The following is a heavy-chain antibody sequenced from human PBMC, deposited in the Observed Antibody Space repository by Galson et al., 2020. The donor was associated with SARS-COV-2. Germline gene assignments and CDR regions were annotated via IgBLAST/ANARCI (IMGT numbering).Heavy chain of an antibody. CDR2: INPNSGST. CDR3: ARLRYYDVLTGYIVDV. D-gene: IGHD3-9*01. J-gene: IGHJ6*02. CDR1: GYTFTDYY. Sequence: ASVKVSCKASGYTFTDYYIHWVRQAPGQGLEWMGWINPNSGSTNYAQKFEGRVTMTRDTSITTAYMELSRLRADDTAVYYCARLRYYDVLTGYIVDVWGQGTMGTVSS. V-gene: IGHV1-2*02.